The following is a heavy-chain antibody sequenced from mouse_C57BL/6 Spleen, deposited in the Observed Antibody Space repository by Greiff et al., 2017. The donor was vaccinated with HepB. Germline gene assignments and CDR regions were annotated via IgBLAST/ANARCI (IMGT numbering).Heavy chain of an antibody. D-gene: IGHD1-1*01. V-gene: IGHV1-80*01. CDR1: GYAFSSYW. CDR2: IYPGDGDT. J-gene: IGHJ1*03. Sequence: VQLQQSGAELVKPGASVKISCKASGYAFSSYWMNWVKQRPGKGLEWIGQIYPGDGDTNYNGKFKGKATLTADKSSSTAYMQLSSLTSEDSAVYFCARSTPVVNWYFDVWGTGTTVTVSS. CDR3: ARSTPVVNWYFDV.